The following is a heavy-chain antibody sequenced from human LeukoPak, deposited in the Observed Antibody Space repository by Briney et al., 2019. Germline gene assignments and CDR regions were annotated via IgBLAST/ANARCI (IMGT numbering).Heavy chain of an antibody. D-gene: IGHD5-24*01. Sequence: GGSLRFSCAAAGFSFCAYWMHRVGPAQGKGLVGVSSINSDGSSTSYADSVKGRFTISRDNAKNTLYLQMNSLRAEDTAVYYCARDPGDGYNPDYWGQGTLVTVSS. CDR2: INSDGSST. V-gene: IGHV3-74*01. J-gene: IGHJ4*02. CDR3: ARDPGDGYNPDY. CDR1: GFSFCAYW.